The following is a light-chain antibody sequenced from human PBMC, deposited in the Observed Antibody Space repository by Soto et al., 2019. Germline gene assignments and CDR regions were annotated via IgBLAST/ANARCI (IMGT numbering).Light chain of an antibody. Sequence: ENVLPQPLGTLSLSPGERAPLXWGARQSVSTNYVAWYQQKPGQAPRLLIYGASNRATGIPDRFSGSGSGTDFTLTISSLEPEDFAVYYCHQYGRSPRGTFGQVTKVDIK. CDR1: QSVSTNY. V-gene: IGKV3-20*01. J-gene: IGKJ1*01. CDR3: HQYGRSPRGT. CDR2: GAS.